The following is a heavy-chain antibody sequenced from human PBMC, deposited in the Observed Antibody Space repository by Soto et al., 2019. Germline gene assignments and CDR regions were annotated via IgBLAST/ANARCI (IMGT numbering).Heavy chain of an antibody. D-gene: IGHD3-22*01. Sequence: GRSLRLSSSASGFTFSSYAMHWVRQAPGKGLEYVSAISSNGGSTYYADSVKGRFTISRDNSKNTLYLQMSSLRAEDTAVYYCVKDYYYDSSVMDVWGQGTTVTVSS. V-gene: IGHV3-64D*08. CDR3: VKDYYYDSSVMDV. CDR1: GFTFSSYA. J-gene: IGHJ6*02. CDR2: ISSNGGST.